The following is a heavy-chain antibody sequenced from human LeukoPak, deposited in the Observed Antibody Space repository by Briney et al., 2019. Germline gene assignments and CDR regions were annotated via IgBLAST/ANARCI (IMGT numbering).Heavy chain of an antibody. CDR1: GFTFDDYA. Sequence: GGSLRLSCAASGFTFDDYAMHWVRQAPGKGLEWVSGISWNSGSIGYADSVKGRFTISRDNSKNTLYLQMNSLRAEDTAVYYCAKLADYYGSSGYYYVDDAFDIWGQGTMVTVSS. V-gene: IGHV3-9*01. CDR3: AKLADYYGSSGYYYVDDAFDI. D-gene: IGHD3-22*01. CDR2: ISWNSGSI. J-gene: IGHJ3*02.